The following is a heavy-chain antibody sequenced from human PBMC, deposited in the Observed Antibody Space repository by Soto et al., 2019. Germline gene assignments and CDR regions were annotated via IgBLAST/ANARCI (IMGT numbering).Heavy chain of an antibody. D-gene: IGHD3-22*01. CDR2: INHSGST. V-gene: IGHV4-34*01. CDR1: GGSFSGYY. Sequence: SETLSLTCAVYGGSFSGYYWSWIRQPPGKGLEWIGEINHSGSTNYNPSLKSRVTISVDTSKNQFSLKLSSVTAADTAVYYCAKMDDSSGYYPYYYGMDVWGQGTTVTVSS. CDR3: AKMDDSSGYYPYYYGMDV. J-gene: IGHJ6*02.